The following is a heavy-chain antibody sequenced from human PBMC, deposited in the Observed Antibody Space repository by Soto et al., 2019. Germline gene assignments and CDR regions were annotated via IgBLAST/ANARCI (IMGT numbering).Heavy chain of an antibody. CDR3: AKVTRQWLVGEFDY. V-gene: IGHV3-23*01. J-gene: IGHJ4*02. D-gene: IGHD6-19*01. CDR2: ITGGGGST. CDR1: GFTFSSYA. Sequence: PGGSLRLSCAASGFTFSSYAMSWVRQAPGKGLDWVSAITGGGGSTYYADSVKGRFTISRDNSKNTLYLQMNSLRAEDTAVYYCAKVTRQWLVGEFDYWGQGTLVTVSS.